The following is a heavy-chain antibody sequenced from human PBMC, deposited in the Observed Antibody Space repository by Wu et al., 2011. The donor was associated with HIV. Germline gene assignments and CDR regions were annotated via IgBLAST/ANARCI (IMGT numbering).Heavy chain of an antibody. D-gene: IGHD6-6*01. Sequence: QVHLVQSGAEVRKPGSSVKLPCKTSGDSLKNYILNWVRQAPGQGLEWMGGIVLVFGTTNYAQNFQGRVTITADKSATAAYMEVTRLTSEDTAIYYCALVRDGSSPAKYFDPWGQGTLVTVSS. J-gene: IGHJ5*02. CDR3: ALVRDGSSPAKYFDP. V-gene: IGHV1-69*13. CDR1: GDSLKNYI. CDR2: IVLVFGTT.